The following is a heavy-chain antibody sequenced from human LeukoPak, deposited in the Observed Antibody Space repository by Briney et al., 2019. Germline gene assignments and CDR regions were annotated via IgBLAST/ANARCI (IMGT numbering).Heavy chain of an antibody. J-gene: IGHJ4*02. Sequence: PGGSLRLSCAPSGFTLSSYWMSWVRQAPGKGLEWVANINEDGSKKYYVDSVKGRLTISRDNAEKSLYLQMDSLRAEDTAVYYCAKSRASTAMARVDYWGQGTLVTVSS. V-gene: IGHV3-7*03. CDR1: GFTLSSYW. CDR2: INEDGSKK. CDR3: AKSRASTAMARVDY. D-gene: IGHD5-18*01.